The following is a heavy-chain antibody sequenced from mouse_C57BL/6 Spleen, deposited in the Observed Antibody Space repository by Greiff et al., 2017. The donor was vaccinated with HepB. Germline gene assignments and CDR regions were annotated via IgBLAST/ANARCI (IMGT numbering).Heavy chain of an antibody. D-gene: IGHD3-2*02. CDR3: ARQTAQATFDY. Sequence: QVQLQQSGAELVKPGASVKLSCKASGYTFTSYWMHWVKQRPGRGLEWIGRIDPNSGGTKYNEKFKSKATLTVDKPSSPAYMQLSSLTSEDSAVCYCARQTAQATFDYWGQGTTLTVSS. CDR1: GYTFTSYW. J-gene: IGHJ2*01. V-gene: IGHV1-72*01. CDR2: IDPNSGGT.